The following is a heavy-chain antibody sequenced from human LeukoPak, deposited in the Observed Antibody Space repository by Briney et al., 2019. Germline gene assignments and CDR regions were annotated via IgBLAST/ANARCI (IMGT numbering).Heavy chain of an antibody. J-gene: IGHJ6*02. CDR2: IYYSGST. D-gene: IGHD3-16*01. V-gene: IGHV4-59*01. Sequence: SETLSLTCTVSGGSISSYYWSWIRQPPGKGLEWIGYIYYSGSTNYNPSPKSRVTISVDTSKNQFSLKLSSVTAADTAVYYCARDGAYIGMDVWGQGTTVTVSS. CDR3: ARDGAYIGMDV. CDR1: GGSISSYY.